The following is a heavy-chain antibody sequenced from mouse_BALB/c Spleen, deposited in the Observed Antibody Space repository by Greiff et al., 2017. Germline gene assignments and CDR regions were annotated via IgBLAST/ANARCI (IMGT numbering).Heavy chain of an antibody. Sequence: VQLKESGPELVKPGASVKMSCKASGYTFTSYVMHWVKQKPGQGLEWIGYINPYNDGTKYNEKFKGKATLTSDKSSSTAYMELSSLTSEDSAVYYCARPGIYYGNAYRDYWGQGTSVTVSS. D-gene: IGHD2-1*01. CDR3: ARPGIYYGNAYRDY. CDR1: GYTFTSYV. CDR2: INPYNDGT. V-gene: IGHV1-14*01. J-gene: IGHJ4*01.